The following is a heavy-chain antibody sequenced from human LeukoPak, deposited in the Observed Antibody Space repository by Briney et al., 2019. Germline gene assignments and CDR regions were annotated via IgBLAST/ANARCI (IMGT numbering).Heavy chain of an antibody. CDR1: GFTFSSYS. D-gene: IGHD1-26*01. Sequence: GGSLRLSCAASGFTFSSYSMSWVRQAPGKGLEWVSSITSSSSYIYYADSVKGRFTISRDNAKNSLYLQMNSLRAEDTAVYYCAKDRYSGSYSPLDYWGQGTLVTVSS. V-gene: IGHV3-21*04. CDR3: AKDRYSGSYSPLDY. J-gene: IGHJ4*02. CDR2: ITSSSSYI.